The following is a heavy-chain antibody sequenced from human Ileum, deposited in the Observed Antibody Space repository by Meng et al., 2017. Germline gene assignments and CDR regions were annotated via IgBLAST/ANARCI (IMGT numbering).Heavy chain of an antibody. D-gene: IGHD3-16*01. CDR1: GFTFSSYG. CDR2: ITYGGTT. CDR3: ANWGGLGH. Sequence: EVQLLESGGGLVQPGVCRRLSCVASGFTFSSYGMNWARQAPGKGLEWVSGITYGGTTFYADSAKGRFTISRDNSKNTVFLQMNSLRADDTAVYYCANWGGLGHWGQGVLVTVSS. V-gene: IGHV3-23*01. J-gene: IGHJ4*02.